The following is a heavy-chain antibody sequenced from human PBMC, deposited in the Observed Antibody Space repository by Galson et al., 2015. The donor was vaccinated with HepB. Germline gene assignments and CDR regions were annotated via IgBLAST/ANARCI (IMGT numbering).Heavy chain of an antibody. Sequence: SLRLSCAASGFTFSSYAMHWVRQAPGKGLEWVAVISYDGSNKYYADSVKGRFTISRDNSKNTLYLQMNSLRAEDTAVYYCALGSPGDRTTLWGQGTLVTVSS. V-gene: IGHV3-30-3*01. D-gene: IGHD4-17*01. CDR3: ALGSPGDRTTL. CDR1: GFTFSSYA. CDR2: ISYDGSNK. J-gene: IGHJ4*02.